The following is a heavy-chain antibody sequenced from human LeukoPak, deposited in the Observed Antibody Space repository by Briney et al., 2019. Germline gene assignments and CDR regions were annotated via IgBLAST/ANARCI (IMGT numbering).Heavy chain of an antibody. V-gene: IGHV3-21*04. D-gene: IGHD6-19*01. Sequence: GGSLRLSCAASGFTFSSYSMNWVRQAPGKGLEWVSSISSSSSYIYYADSVKGRFTISRDNSKNTLYLQMNSLRAEDTAVYYCAKWAQSSGWYGPTGYWGQGTLVTVSS. J-gene: IGHJ4*02. CDR2: ISSSSSYI. CDR1: GFTFSSYS. CDR3: AKWAQSSGWYGPTGY.